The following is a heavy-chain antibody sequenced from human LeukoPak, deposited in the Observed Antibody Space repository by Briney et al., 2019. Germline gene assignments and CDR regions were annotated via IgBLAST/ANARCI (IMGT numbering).Heavy chain of an antibody. CDR3: ARDAAAGAEVFDY. J-gene: IGHJ4*02. D-gene: IGHD6-13*01. CDR2: ISGSGGST. Sequence: GGSLRLSCAASGFTFSSYAMSWVRQAPGKGLEWVSAISGSGGSTYYADSVKGRFTISRDNSQNTVFLQMNSLRAEDTAVYYCARDAAAGAEVFDYWGQGTLVTVSS. CDR1: GFTFSSYA. V-gene: IGHV3-23*01.